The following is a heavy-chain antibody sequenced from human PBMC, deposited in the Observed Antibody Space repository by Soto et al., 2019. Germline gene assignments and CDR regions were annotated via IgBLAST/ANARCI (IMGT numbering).Heavy chain of an antibody. CDR1: GGSISSSNW. J-gene: IGHJ4*02. CDR3: ARVRRALLWFGELGPVDY. Sequence: SETLSLTCAVSGGSISSSNWWSWVRQPPGKGLEWIGEIYHSGSTNYNPSLKSRVTISVDKSKNQFSLKLSSVTAADTAVYYCARVRRALLWFGELGPVDYWGQGTLVTAPQ. D-gene: IGHD3-10*01. V-gene: IGHV4-4*02. CDR2: IYHSGST.